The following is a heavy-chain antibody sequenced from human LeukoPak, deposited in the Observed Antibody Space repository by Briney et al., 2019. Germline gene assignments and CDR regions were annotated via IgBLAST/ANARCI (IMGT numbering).Heavy chain of an antibody. D-gene: IGHD3-3*01. CDR3: ARVRDYDFWSGYDAFDI. J-gene: IGHJ3*02. CDR2: ISAYNGNT. CDR1: GYTFTSYG. V-gene: IGHV1-18*01. Sequence: ASVKVSCKASGYTFTSYGISWVRPAPGQGLEWMGWISAYNGNTNYAQKLQGRVTMTTDTSTSTAYMELRSLRSDDTAVYYCARVRDYDFWSGYDAFDIWGQGTMVTVSS.